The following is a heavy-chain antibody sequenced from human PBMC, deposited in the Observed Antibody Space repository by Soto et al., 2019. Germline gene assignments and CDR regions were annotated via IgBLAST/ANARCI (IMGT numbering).Heavy chain of an antibody. D-gene: IGHD3-22*01. CDR3: ATYDSSGYYSGY. CDR1: GFTFSDYY. J-gene: IGHJ4*02. Sequence: RGSLRRSCAASGFTFSDYYMSWIRQAPGKGLEWVSYISSSSSYTNYADSVKGRSTISRDNAKNSLYLQMNSLRAEDTAVYYCATYDSSGYYSGYWGQGTLVTVCS. CDR2: ISSSSSYT. V-gene: IGHV3-11*06.